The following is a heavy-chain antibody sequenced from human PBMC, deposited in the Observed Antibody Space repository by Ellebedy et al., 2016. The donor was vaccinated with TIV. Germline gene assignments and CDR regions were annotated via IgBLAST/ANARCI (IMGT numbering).Heavy chain of an antibody. V-gene: IGHV4-39*07. J-gene: IGHJ4*02. Sequence: MPSETLSLTCSVSGGSVTTTTYRWSWIRRPPGKGLEWLGTIYHTGHIYDNPSHGNRVTISIDTSKNQFSLTVRSVTAADTAVYYCAMHQKELFDYWGPGALISVSS. CDR3: AMHQKELFDY. CDR2: IYHTGHI. D-gene: IGHD1-26*01. CDR1: GGSVTTTTYR.